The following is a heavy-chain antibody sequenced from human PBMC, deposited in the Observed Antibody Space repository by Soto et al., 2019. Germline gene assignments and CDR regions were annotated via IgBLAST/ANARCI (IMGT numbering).Heavy chain of an antibody. CDR2: IKQDGSVE. Sequence: EVQLVESGGGLVQPGGSLRLSCAASGFTFSSYWMSWVRQAPGKGLEWVANIKQDGSVEHYVGSVKGRFTISRDNAKNSLYLQMNSLRAEDTAVYYCASRSITLKKPLHFDYWGQGTLVTVSS. J-gene: IGHJ4*02. CDR3: ASRSITLKKPLHFDY. CDR1: GFTFSSYW. V-gene: IGHV3-7*05.